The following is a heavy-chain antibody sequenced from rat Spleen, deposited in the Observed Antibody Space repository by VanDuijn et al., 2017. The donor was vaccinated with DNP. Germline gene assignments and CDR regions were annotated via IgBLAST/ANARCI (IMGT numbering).Heavy chain of an antibody. CDR1: GITFGDHN. J-gene: IGHJ2*01. CDR2: ISNAGDNT. Sequence: EVQLVESGGGLVQPGRSLKLSCAVSGITFGDHNMAWVRQAPGKGLEGVASISNAGDNTYYSDSVKGRFSLSRDNAQSTLYLQVNSLRSEDTATYYCDGRPPPTRGPFDYWGQGVTVTVSS. CDR3: DGRPPPTRGPFDY. D-gene: IGHD3-4*01. V-gene: IGHV5-25*01.